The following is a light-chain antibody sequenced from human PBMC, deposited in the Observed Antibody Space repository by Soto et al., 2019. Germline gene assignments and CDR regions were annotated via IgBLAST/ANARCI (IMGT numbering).Light chain of an antibody. CDR3: QHYNSYSEA. V-gene: IGKV1-5*03. J-gene: IGKJ1*01. CDR2: KAS. CDR1: QTISSW. Sequence: DIQMTHAPSTLSGSVGDRVTITCRASQTISSWLAWYQQKPGKAPKLLIYKASTLKSGVPSRFSGSGSGTEFTLTISSMQPDDFANYYCQHYNSYSEAFGQGTKLDIK.